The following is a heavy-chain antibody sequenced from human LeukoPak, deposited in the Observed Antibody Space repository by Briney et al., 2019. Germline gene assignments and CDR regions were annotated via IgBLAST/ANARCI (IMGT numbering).Heavy chain of an antibody. Sequence: PSETLSLTCTVSGGSISSYYWSWIRQPPGKGLEWIGYIYYSGSTNYNPSLKSRVTTSVDTSKNQFSLKLSSVTAADTAVYYCARERTVVTEYWYFDLWGRGTLVTVSS. V-gene: IGHV4-59*01. D-gene: IGHD4-23*01. J-gene: IGHJ2*01. CDR3: ARERTVVTEYWYFDL. CDR2: IYYSGST. CDR1: GGSISSYY.